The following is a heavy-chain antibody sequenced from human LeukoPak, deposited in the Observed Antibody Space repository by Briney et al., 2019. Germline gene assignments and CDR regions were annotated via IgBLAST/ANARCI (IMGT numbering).Heavy chain of an antibody. Sequence: PGGSLRLSCAASGFTFSSYGMHWVRQAPGKGLEWVAVISYDGSNKYYADSVKGRFTISRDNSKNTLYLQMNSLRAEDTAVYYCAKDRRSSSWYGYYYYYGMDVWGQGTTGTVSS. J-gene: IGHJ6*02. V-gene: IGHV3-30*18. CDR3: AKDRRSSSWYGYYYYYGMDV. CDR2: ISYDGSNK. D-gene: IGHD6-13*01. CDR1: GFTFSSYG.